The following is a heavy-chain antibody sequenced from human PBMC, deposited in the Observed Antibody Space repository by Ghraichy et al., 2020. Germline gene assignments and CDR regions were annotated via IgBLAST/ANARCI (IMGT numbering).Heavy chain of an antibody. V-gene: IGHV1-2*02. CDR3: ARPRVAARHFDL. CDR2: INPDSGGT. Sequence: ASVKVSCKASGYTFTGYYMHWVRQAPGQGLEWMGWINPDSGGTNYAQKFRGRVTMTRDTSITTAYMELNSLTSDDTAVYYCARPRVAARHFDLWGRGTLVTVSS. D-gene: IGHD6-19*01. CDR1: GYTFTGYY. J-gene: IGHJ2*01.